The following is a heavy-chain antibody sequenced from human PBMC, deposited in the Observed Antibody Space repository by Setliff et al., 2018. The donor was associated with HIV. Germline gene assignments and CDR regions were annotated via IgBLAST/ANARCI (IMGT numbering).Heavy chain of an antibody. CDR1: GYSFTSNW. Sequence: GESLKISCKGSGYSFTSNWIGWVRQMPGKGLEWMGVIYPDESDSRYSPSFRGQVTISADKSINTAYLQWSSLKASDTAMYYCARVDMGYYYDSSGYSHFDHWGQGTLVTVSS. CDR2: IYPDESDS. J-gene: IGHJ4*02. D-gene: IGHD3-22*01. CDR3: ARVDMGYYYDSSGYSHFDH. V-gene: IGHV5-51*01.